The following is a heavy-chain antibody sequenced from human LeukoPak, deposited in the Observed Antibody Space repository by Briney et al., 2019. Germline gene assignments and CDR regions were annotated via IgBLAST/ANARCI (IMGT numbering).Heavy chain of an antibody. CDR1: GFTFSSYG. Sequence: QTGGSLRLSCAASGFTFSSYGMHWVRQAPGKGLEWVAVISYDGSNKYYADSVKGRFTISRDNSKNTLYLQMNSLRAEDTAVYYCARGGSSWDFAFDIWGQGTMVTVSS. CDR2: ISYDGSNK. V-gene: IGHV3-30*19. CDR3: ARGGSSWDFAFDI. D-gene: IGHD6-13*01. J-gene: IGHJ3*02.